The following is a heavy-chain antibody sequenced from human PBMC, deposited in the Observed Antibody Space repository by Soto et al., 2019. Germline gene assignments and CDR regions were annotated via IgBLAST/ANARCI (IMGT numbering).Heavy chain of an antibody. Sequence: QVQLVQSGAEVKKPGSSVKVSCKASGGTFSSYAISWVRQAPGQGLEWMGGIIPIFGTANYAQKFQGRATITADESTSTAYMELSSLRSEDTAVYYCARAGGYCSGGSCLVPEGWFDPWGQGTLVTVSS. J-gene: IGHJ5*02. CDR2: IIPIFGTA. V-gene: IGHV1-69*01. CDR1: GGTFSSYA. D-gene: IGHD2-15*01. CDR3: ARAGGYCSGGSCLVPEGWFDP.